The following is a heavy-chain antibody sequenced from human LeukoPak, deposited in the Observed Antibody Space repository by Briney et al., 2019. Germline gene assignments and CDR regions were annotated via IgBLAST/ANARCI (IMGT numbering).Heavy chain of an antibody. J-gene: IGHJ4*02. CDR2: INPNSGGT. CDR3: ARSKQHRGQLYFDY. V-gene: IGHV1-2*04. D-gene: IGHD2-2*01. Sequence: ASVKVSCKAAGYTFTGYYMHWVRQAPGQGLEWMGWINPNSGGTNYAQKFQGWVTMTRDTSISTAYMELSRLRSDDTAVYYCARSKQHRGQLYFDYWGQGTLVTVSS. CDR1: GYTFTGYY.